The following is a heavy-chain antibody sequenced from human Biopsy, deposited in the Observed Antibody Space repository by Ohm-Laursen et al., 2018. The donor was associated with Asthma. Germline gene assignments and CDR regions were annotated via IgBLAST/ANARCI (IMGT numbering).Heavy chain of an antibody. V-gene: IGHV3-30-3*01. CDR1: GFTFHNYV. CDR3: ARGKTWGRSYYCDY. J-gene: IGHJ4*02. Sequence: SLRLSCIASGFTFHNYVMHWVRQAPGKGMEWVAGIFFDGSNKYYADSVKGRFTISRDNSKDTLYLQVNSLRGDDTAVYYCARGKTWGRSYYCDYWGQGTLVTVSS. D-gene: IGHD6-6*01. CDR2: IFFDGSNK.